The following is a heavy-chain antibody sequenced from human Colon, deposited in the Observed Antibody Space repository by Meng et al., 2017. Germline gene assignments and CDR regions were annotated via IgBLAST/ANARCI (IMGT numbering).Heavy chain of an antibody. CDR2: VYYTGSA. CDR3: ARGRGSYSSIDF. D-gene: IGHD1-26*01. CDR1: CGCVNSPSYY. V-gene: IGHV4-61*03. J-gene: IGHJ4*02. Sequence: ALQPLGPSGPLSPTSNLSCGCVNSPSYYRSWHRQAPGKGLELIGYVYYTGSANYNPSLKSRVTISVDTSKNHFSLNLTSVTAADTAVYYCARGRGSYSSIDFWGQGTLVTVSS.